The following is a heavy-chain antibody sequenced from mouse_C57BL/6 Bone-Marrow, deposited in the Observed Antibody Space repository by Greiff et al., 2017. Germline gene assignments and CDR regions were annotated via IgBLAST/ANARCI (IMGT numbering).Heavy chain of an antibody. CDR2: IDPKSGGT. Sequence: QVQLQQPGAELVKPGASVKLSCKASGYTFTSYWMHWVKQRPGRGLEWIGRIDPKSGGTKYNEKFKSKATLTVDKPSSTAYMQLSSLTSEDSAVYYCARWGYYVSCYDCYFDVWGTGTTVTVSA. CDR3: ARWGYYVSCYDCYFDV. CDR1: GYTFTSYW. D-gene: IGHD1-1*01. J-gene: IGHJ1*03. V-gene: IGHV1-72*01.